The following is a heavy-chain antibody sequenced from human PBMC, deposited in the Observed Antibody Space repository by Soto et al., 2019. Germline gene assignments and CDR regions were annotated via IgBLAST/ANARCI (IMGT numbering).Heavy chain of an antibody. J-gene: IGHJ4*02. Sequence: PSETLSLTCSVSSGSISSSTYHWAWIRQPPGKGLEWIGSIYFTGATYYSPSLKTRVTLFVDTSKNLFSLSLNSVTAADTAIYYCAAEISSAGHYWGQGTLVTV. V-gene: IGHV4-39*01. D-gene: IGHD6-13*01. CDR3: AAEISSAGHY. CDR1: SGSISSSTYH. CDR2: IYFTGAT.